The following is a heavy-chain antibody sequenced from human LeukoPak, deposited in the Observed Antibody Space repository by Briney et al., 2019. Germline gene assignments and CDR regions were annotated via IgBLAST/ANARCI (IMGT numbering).Heavy chain of an antibody. D-gene: IGHD6-13*01. CDR1: GYTFTTCA. CDR3: ARGGIAAAAPGYFDY. Sequence: GASVKVSCKASGYTFTTCAMNWVRQAPGQGLEWLGWINTNTGNPAYAQGFAGQFVFSLDTSVSTAYLQISSLKAEDTAVYYCARGGIAAAAPGYFDYWGQGTLVTVSS. J-gene: IGHJ4*02. CDR2: INTNTGNP. V-gene: IGHV7-4-1*02.